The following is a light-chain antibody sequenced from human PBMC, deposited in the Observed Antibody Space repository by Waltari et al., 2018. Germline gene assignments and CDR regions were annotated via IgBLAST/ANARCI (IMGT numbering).Light chain of an antibody. J-gene: IGKJ2*01. V-gene: IGKV3-20*01. CDR3: QQYGSSLMYT. CDR1: QSVSSSY. Sequence: EIVLTQSPGTLSLSPGERATLSCRASQSVSSSYLAWYQQKPGQAPRLLIYGASSRAKGIPDRFSGSGSGTDFALTISRLEPEDVAVYYCQQYGSSLMYTFGQGTKLEIK. CDR2: GAS.